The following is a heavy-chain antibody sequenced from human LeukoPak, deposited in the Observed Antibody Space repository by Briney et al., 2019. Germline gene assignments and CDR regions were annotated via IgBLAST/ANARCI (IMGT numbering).Heavy chain of an antibody. CDR3: VRASHYDGDGYYFPHFDS. V-gene: IGHV3-30-3*01. D-gene: IGHD3-22*01. J-gene: IGHJ4*02. Sequence: GGSLRLSCAASGFTFSSYAMHWVRQAPGKGLEWVAVISYDGSNKYYADSVKGRFTISRDNSKNTLYLQMNSLRAEDTAVYYCVRASHYDGDGYYFPHFDSWGQGTLVTVSS. CDR1: GFTFSSYA. CDR2: ISYDGSNK.